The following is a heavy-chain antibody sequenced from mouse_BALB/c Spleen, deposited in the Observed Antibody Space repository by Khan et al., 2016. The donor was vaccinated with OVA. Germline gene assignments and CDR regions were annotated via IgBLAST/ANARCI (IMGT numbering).Heavy chain of an antibody. J-gene: IGHJ4*01. D-gene: IGHD1-1*01. CDR1: GYSITSVYA. Sequence: VQLQQSGPGLVKPSQSLSLTCTVTGYSITSVYAWNWIRQFPGNKLECMGYISYSGSTSYNPSLRRRISITRDTSKNQFFLQRKSVNNEDTATNYWGRKNYYGYAMDYWGQGTSVTVSS. V-gene: IGHV3-2*02. CDR3: GRKNYYGYAMDY. CDR2: ISYSGST.